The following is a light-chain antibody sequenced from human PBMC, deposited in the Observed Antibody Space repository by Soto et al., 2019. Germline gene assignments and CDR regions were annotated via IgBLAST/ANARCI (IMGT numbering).Light chain of an antibody. J-gene: IGKJ4*01. CDR2: GAS. Sequence: EIVMTQSPATLSVSPGERATLSCRASQSVSSNLAWYQQKPGQAPRLLIYGASTRAAGVPARFSGSGSGTEFTLTIDSLQSEDFAVYYCQQYNDWPPAFGGGTKVAI. CDR3: QQYNDWPPA. V-gene: IGKV3D-15*01. CDR1: QSVSSN.